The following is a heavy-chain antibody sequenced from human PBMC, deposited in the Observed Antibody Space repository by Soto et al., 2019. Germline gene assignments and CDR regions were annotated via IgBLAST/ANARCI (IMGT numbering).Heavy chain of an antibody. V-gene: IGHV1-69*13. J-gene: IGHJ3*02. CDR3: ARTGYRTMVREPMVAFDI. CDR2: IIPIFGTA. CDR1: GGTFSSYA. D-gene: IGHD3-10*01. Sequence: ASVKVSCRAYGGTFSSYAISGVRQAPGQGLEWMGGIIPIFGTANYAQKFQGRVTITADESTSTAYMELSSLRSEDTAVYYCARTGYRTMVREPMVAFDIWGQGTMVTV.